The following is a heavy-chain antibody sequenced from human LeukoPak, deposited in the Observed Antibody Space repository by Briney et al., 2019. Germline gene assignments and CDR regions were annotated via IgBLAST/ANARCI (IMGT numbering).Heavy chain of an antibody. Sequence: PGGSLRLSCAASGFTFSSYAMSWVRQAPGKGLEWVSAISGSGGSTYYADSVKGRFTISRDNSKNTLYLQMNSLRAEDTAVYYCAKEEGITMVRGVKKNYYFDYWGQGTLVTVSS. D-gene: IGHD3-10*01. CDR3: AKEEGITMVRGVKKNYYFDY. CDR1: GFTFSSYA. J-gene: IGHJ4*02. CDR2: ISGSGGST. V-gene: IGHV3-23*01.